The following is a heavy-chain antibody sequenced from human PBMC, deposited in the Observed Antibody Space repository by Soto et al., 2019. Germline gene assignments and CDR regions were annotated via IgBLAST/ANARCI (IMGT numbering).Heavy chain of an antibody. CDR1: GGSFSGYY. Sequence: ASETLSLTCAVYGGSFSGYYWSWIRQPPGKGLEWIGEINHSGSTNYNPSPKSRVTISVDTSENQFSLKLSSVTAADTAVYYCASSSSRSDWYFDLWGRGTLVTVSS. D-gene: IGHD6-6*01. CDR3: ASSSSRSDWYFDL. CDR2: INHSGST. V-gene: IGHV4-34*01. J-gene: IGHJ2*01.